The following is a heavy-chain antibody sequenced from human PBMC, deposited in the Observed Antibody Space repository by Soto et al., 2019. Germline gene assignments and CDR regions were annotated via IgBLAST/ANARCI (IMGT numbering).Heavy chain of an antibody. J-gene: IGHJ4*02. CDR1: GGSISSYY. CDR3: ARYSSALSVAGTGRYFDY. V-gene: IGHV4-59*01. CDR2: IYYSGST. D-gene: IGHD6-19*01. Sequence: SETLSLTCTVSGGSISSYYWSWIRQPPGKGLEWIGYIYYSGSTNYNPSLKSRVTISVDTSKNQFSLKLSSVTAADTAVYYCARYSSALSVAGTGRYFDYWGQGTLVTVSS.